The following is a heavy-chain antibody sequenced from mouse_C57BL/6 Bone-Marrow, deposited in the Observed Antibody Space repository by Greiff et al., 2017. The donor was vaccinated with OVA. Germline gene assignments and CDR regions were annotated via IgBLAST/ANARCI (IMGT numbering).Heavy chain of an antibody. J-gene: IGHJ2*01. CDR1: GYTFTSYW. Sequence: QVQLQQPGTELVKPGASVKLSCKASGYTFTSYWMHWVKQRPGQGLEWIGNINPSNGGTNYNEKFKSKATLTVDKSSSTAYMQLSSLTSEDSAVYYCARAGRNYGSSLGNFDYWGQGTTLTVSS. CDR2: INPSNGGT. CDR3: ARAGRNYGSSLGNFDY. D-gene: IGHD1-1*01. V-gene: IGHV1-53*01.